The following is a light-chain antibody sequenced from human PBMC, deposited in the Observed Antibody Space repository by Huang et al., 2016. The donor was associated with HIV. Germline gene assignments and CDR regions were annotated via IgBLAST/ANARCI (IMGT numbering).Light chain of an antibody. CDR1: QGISSY. Sequence: IQLTQSPSSLSASIGDRVTITCRASQGISSYLAWYQQKPGKAPKLLIYAASTLQSGVPSRFSGSGSGTDFTLIISSLQPEDFATYYCQQTFSVPLTFGGGTKVEIK. CDR3: QQTFSVPLT. J-gene: IGKJ4*01. V-gene: IGKV1-9*01. CDR2: AAS.